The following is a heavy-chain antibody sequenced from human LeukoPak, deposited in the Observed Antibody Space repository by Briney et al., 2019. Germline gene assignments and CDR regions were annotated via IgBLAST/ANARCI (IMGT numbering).Heavy chain of an antibody. CDR3: ARESPEYYGSGSYYSGLDY. J-gene: IGHJ4*02. D-gene: IGHD3-10*01. Sequence: SVKVSCEASVGTFSSYAISWVRQAPGQGLEWMGGIIPIFGTANYAQKFQGRVTITADESTSTAYMELSSLRSEDTAVYYCARESPEYYGSGSYYSGLDYWGQGTLVTVSS. CDR1: VGTFSSYA. V-gene: IGHV1-69*13. CDR2: IIPIFGTA.